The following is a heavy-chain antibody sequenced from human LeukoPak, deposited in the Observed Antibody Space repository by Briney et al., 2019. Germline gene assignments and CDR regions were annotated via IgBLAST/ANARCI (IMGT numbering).Heavy chain of an antibody. Sequence: GESLKISCKGSGYSFSSHWIGWVRQMPGKGLEWMGIIYPGDSDTRYSPSFQGQVTISADKSISTAYLQWSSLKASDTAMYYCARHFCYDDRCYSYLDYSGQGTLVTVSS. V-gene: IGHV5-51*01. D-gene: IGHD2-15*01. CDR3: ARHFCYDDRCYSYLDY. J-gene: IGHJ4*02. CDR1: GYSFSSHW. CDR2: IYPGDSDT.